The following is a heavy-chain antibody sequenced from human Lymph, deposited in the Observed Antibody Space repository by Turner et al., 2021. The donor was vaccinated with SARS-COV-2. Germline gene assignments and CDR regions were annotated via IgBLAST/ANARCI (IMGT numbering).Heavy chain of an antibody. Sequence: QLQLVESGGGVVQPGRSLRLSCTASGFTFSSYAMHWVRQAPGKGLEWVSLISYDGSNKYYADSVKGRFTISRDNSKNTLYLQMNSLRTEDTAVYYCAREMGSGSDYWGQGTLVTVSS. J-gene: IGHJ4*02. CDR3: AREMGSGSDY. V-gene: IGHV3-30*04. CDR1: GFTFSSYA. D-gene: IGHD3-10*01. CDR2: ISYDGSNK.